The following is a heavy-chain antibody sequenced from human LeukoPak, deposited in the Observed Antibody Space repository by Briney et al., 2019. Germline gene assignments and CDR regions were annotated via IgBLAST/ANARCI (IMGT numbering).Heavy chain of an antibody. Sequence: PSETLSLTCTVSGGSISGSSYYWGWIRQPPGKGLEWIGSIYYSGSTYYNPSLKSRVTISVDTSKNQFSLKLSSVTAADTAVYYCARDTRGVRGVMGGDWFDPWGQGTLVTVSS. CDR2: IYYSGST. D-gene: IGHD3-10*01. V-gene: IGHV4-39*07. CDR1: GGSISGSSYY. CDR3: ARDTRGVRGVMGGDWFDP. J-gene: IGHJ5*02.